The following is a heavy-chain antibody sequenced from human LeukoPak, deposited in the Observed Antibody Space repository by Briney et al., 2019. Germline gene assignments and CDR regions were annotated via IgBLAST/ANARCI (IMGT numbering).Heavy chain of an antibody. J-gene: IGHJ4*02. Sequence: ASVKVSCKASGYTFTGYYMHWVRQAPGQGLEWMGGINPNSGGTNYAQKFQGRVTMTRDTSISAAYMELSRLRSDDTAVYYCARGSKRSQRYSSGPGGYWGQGTLVTVSS. V-gene: IGHV1-2*02. CDR2: INPNSGGT. CDR3: ARGSKRSQRYSSGPGGY. CDR1: GYTFTGYY. D-gene: IGHD6-19*01.